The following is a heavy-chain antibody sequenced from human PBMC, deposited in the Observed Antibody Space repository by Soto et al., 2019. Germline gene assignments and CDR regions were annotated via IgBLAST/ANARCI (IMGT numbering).Heavy chain of an antibody. Sequence: EVQLVESGGGLVQPGGSLRLSCAASGFTFSSYDMHWVRQATGKGLEWVSAIGTAGDTYYPGSVKGRFTISRENAKNSLYIQMNSLRAGDTGVYYCARWGVLRFLEGGMDVWGQGTTVTVSS. D-gene: IGHD3-3*01. V-gene: IGHV3-13*01. CDR1: GFTFSSYD. CDR2: IGTAGDT. J-gene: IGHJ6*02. CDR3: ARWGVLRFLEGGMDV.